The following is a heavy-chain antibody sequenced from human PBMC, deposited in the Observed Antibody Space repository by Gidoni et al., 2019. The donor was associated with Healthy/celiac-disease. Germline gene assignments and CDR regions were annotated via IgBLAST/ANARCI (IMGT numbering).Heavy chain of an antibody. Sequence: EVQLVESGGGLVQPGRSLRLSCTASGFTFGDYAMSWVRQAPGKGLEWVGFIRSKAYGGTTEYAASVKGRFTISRDDSKSIAYLQMNSLKTEDTAVYYCTRAGLDMIGVYGFDPWGQGTLVTVSS. CDR2: IRSKAYGGTT. CDR1: GFTFGDYA. CDR3: TRAGLDMIGVYGFDP. V-gene: IGHV3-49*04. J-gene: IGHJ5*02. D-gene: IGHD3-9*01.